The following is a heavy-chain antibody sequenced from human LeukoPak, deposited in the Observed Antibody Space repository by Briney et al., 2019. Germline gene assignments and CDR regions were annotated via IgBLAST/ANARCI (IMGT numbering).Heavy chain of an antibody. J-gene: IGHJ6*03. Sequence: SETLSLTCAVSGGSFSGYYWSWIRQSPGKGLEWIGELINLGSTNYTPSLKSRVIISLDTSKNQFSLKLSSVTAADTAVYYCARGGGRKFFGGGAYYYYMDVWGKGTTVVVSS. V-gene: IGHV4-34*01. D-gene: IGHD3-16*01. CDR2: LINLGST. CDR1: GGSFSGYY. CDR3: ARGGGRKFFGGGAYYYYMDV.